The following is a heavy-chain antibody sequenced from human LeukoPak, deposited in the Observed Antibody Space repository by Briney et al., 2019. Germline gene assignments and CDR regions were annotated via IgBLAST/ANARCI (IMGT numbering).Heavy chain of an antibody. Sequence: SETLSLTCTVSGGSISSSSYYWGWIRQPPGKGLEWIGSIYYSGSTYYNPSLKSRVTISVDTSKNQFSLKLSSVTAADTAVYYCARYLSSSWINAFDIWGQGTMVTVSS. CDR3: ARYLSSSWINAFDI. J-gene: IGHJ3*02. CDR1: GGSISSSSYY. CDR2: IYYSGST. V-gene: IGHV4-39*07. D-gene: IGHD6-13*01.